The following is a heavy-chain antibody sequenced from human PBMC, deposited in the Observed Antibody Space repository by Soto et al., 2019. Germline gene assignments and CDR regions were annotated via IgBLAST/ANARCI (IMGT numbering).Heavy chain of an antibody. CDR2: INHSGST. V-gene: IGHV4-34*01. D-gene: IGHD3-16*02. CDR1: GGSFSGYY. J-gene: IGHJ4*02. Sequence: NPSETLSLTCAVYGGSFSGYYWSWIRQPPGKGLEWIGEINHSGSTNYNPSLKSRVTISVDTSKNQFSLKLSSVTAADTAVYYCARGDYDYVWGSYRYRKIYYFDYWGQGTLVTVSS. CDR3: ARGDYDYVWGSYRYRKIYYFDY.